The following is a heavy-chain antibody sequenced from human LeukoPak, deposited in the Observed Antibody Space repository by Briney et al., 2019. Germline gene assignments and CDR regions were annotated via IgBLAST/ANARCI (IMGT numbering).Heavy chain of an antibody. CDR2: ISNSGSTM. CDR3: ARGKTGNWKRRSWFDP. V-gene: IGHV3-48*01. Sequence: GGSLRLSCAASGFTFSSYNMNWVRQAPGKGLEWVSYISNSGSTMYYADSVKGRFTISRDNAKNSLYLQMNSLRAEDTAVYYCARGKTGNWKRRSWFDPWGQGTLVTVSS. D-gene: IGHD1-1*01. J-gene: IGHJ5*02. CDR1: GFTFSSYN.